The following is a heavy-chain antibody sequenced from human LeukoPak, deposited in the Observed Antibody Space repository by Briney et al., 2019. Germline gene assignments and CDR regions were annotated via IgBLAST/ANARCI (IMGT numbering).Heavy chain of an antibody. Sequence: PGGSLRLSCAASGFTFSSYAMSWVRQAPGKGLEWVSAISGSGSSTYYADSVKGRFTISRDNSKNTLYLQMNSLRAEDTAVYYCAKVAITFGGVIVIKLVPYYFDYWGQGTLVTVSS. V-gene: IGHV3-23*01. CDR3: AKVAITFGGVIVIKLVPYYFDY. J-gene: IGHJ4*02. CDR1: GFTFSSYA. D-gene: IGHD3-16*02. CDR2: ISGSGSST.